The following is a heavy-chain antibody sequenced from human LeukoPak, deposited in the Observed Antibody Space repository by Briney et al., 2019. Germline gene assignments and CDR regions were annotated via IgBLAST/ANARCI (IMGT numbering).Heavy chain of an antibody. CDR2: IYYSGST. V-gene: IGHV4-59*01. CDR1: GGSISSYY. J-gene: IGHJ2*01. Sequence: SETLSLTCTVSGGSISSYYWSWIRQPPGKGLEWIGYIYYSGSTNYSPSLKGRLTISVDTSKNQFSLKLSSVTAADTAVYYCARTYGSSGLGYFDLWGRGTLVTVSS. CDR3: ARTYGSSGLGYFDL. D-gene: IGHD6-13*01.